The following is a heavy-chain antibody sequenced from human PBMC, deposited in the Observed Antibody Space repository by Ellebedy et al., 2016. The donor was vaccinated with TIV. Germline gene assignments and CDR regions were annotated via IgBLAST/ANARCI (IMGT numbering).Heavy chain of an antibody. V-gene: IGHV3-23*01. CDR1: GFTFSSYA. D-gene: IGHD6-19*01. Sequence: GESLKISXAASGFTFSSYAMSWVRQAPGKGLEWVSAISGSGGSTYYADSVKGRFTISRDNSKNTLYLQMNSLRAEDTAVYYCSSGWYYFDYWGQGTLVTVSS. CDR2: ISGSGGST. CDR3: SSGWYYFDY. J-gene: IGHJ4*02.